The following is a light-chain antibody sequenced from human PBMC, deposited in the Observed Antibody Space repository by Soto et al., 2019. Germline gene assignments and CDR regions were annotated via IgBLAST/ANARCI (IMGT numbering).Light chain of an antibody. CDR3: HQRQSWPRT. Sequence: EIVLAQSPATLSSFPGDRVGLXCMASQYINTRLAWYQHRPGQAPRLLIYQTSIRAAGIPARFSASGSGTDFTLTISDVQPEDFALYYCHQRQSWPRTFGQGSKVDIK. CDR1: QYINTR. V-gene: IGKV3-11*01. CDR2: QTS. J-gene: IGKJ1*01.